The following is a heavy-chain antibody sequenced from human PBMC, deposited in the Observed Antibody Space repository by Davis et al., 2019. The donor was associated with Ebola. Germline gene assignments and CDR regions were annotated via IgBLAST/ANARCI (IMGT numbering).Heavy chain of an antibody. Sequence: AASVKVSCKASGGTFSSYAISWVRQAPGQGLEWMGGIIPIFGTANYAQKFQGRVTITADESTSTAYMELSSLRSEDTAVYYCARGMRGDYYFDYWGQGTLVTVSS. D-gene: IGHD3-16*01. CDR2: IIPIFGTA. V-gene: IGHV1-69*13. CDR1: GGTFSSYA. J-gene: IGHJ4*02. CDR3: ARGMRGDYYFDY.